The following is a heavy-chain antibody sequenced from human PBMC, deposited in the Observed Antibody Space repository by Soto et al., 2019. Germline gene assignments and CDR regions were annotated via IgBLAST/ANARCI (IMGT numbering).Heavy chain of an antibody. J-gene: IGHJ4*02. V-gene: IGHV1-8*01. D-gene: IGHD1-1*01. CDR3: TRRAETNGWNGFGADKYYFDF. CDR2: MNPNTGNS. Sequence: ASVKVSCKASGYTFTSYDIYWVRQATGQGLEWMGWMNPNTGNSAYAQKFQGRVTVTSDTSINTVHMELSSLRSEDTAVYYCTRRAETNGWNGFGADKYYFDFWGQGTLVTVSS. CDR1: GYTFTSYD.